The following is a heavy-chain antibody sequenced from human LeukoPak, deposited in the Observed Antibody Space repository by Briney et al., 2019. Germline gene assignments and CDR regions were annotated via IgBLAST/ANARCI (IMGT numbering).Heavy chain of an antibody. CDR2: ISSNGGST. CDR3: VKAVGAKGDYYYYYGMDV. V-gene: IGHV3-64D*09. Sequence: PGGSLRLSCSASGFTFSSYAMHWVRQAPGKGLEYVSAISSNGGSTYYADSVKGRFTISRDNSKNTLYLQMSSLRAEDTAVYYCVKAVGAKGDYYYYYGMDVWGQGTTVTVSS. D-gene: IGHD1-26*01. CDR1: GFTFSSYA. J-gene: IGHJ6*02.